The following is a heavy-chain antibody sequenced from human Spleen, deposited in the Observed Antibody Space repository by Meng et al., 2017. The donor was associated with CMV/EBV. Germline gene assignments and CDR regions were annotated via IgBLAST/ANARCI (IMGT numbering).Heavy chain of an antibody. CDR3: AKDRVVYDFSYGMDV. V-gene: IGHV3-9*03. J-gene: IGHJ6*02. CDR2: ISWNSGSI. CDR1: GFTFDDYA. Sequence: SLKISCAASGFTFDDYAMHWVRQAPGKGLEWVSGISWNSGSIGYADSVKGRFTISRDNAKNSLYLQMNSLRAEDMALYYCAKDRVVYDFSYGMDVWGQGTTVTVSS. D-gene: IGHD3-3*01.